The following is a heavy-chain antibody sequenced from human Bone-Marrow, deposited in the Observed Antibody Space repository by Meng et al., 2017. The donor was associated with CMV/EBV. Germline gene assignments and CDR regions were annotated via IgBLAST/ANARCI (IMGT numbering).Heavy chain of an antibody. CDR2: IKSKTDGGTT. CDR3: ISLLVTPDY. V-gene: IGHV3-15*01. J-gene: IGHJ4*02. CDR1: GGSFSGYY. Sequence: LSLTCAVYGGSFSGYYWSWVRQAPGKGLEWVGRIKSKTDGGTTDYAAPVKGRFTISRDDSKNTLYLQMNSLKTEDTAVYYCISLLVTPDYWGQGTLVTVSS. D-gene: IGHD4-23*01.